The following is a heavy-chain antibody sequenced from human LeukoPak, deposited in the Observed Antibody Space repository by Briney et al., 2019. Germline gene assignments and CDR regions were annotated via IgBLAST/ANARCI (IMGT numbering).Heavy chain of an antibody. Sequence: SETLSLTCTVSGGSISSSSYYWGWISQPPGKGLERIGSIYYSGSTYYNPSLKSRVTISVDTSKKQFSLKLSSVTAADTAFYYCARYIVSYPHDAFDIWGQGTMVTVSS. CDR1: GGSISSSSYY. CDR3: ARYIVSYPHDAFDI. D-gene: IGHD1-26*01. V-gene: IGHV4-39*07. J-gene: IGHJ3*02. CDR2: IYYSGST.